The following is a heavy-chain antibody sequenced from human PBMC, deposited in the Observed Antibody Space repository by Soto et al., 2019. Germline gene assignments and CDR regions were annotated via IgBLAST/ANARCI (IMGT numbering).Heavy chain of an antibody. D-gene: IGHD1-26*01. CDR1: GASISTFS. V-gene: IGHV4-59*12. CDR3: ARYSGSYWHYLDF. CDR2: INYSGST. Sequence: PSETLSLTCTVSGASISTFSWSWIRQPPGKGLEWIGYINYSGSTNYNPSLKRRVTISADTSVSTAYLQWRSLEATDSAIYYCARYSGSYWHYLDFWGQGTLVTVSS. J-gene: IGHJ4*02.